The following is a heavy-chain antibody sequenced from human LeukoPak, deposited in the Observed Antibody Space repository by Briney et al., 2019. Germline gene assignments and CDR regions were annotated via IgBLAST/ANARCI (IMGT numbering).Heavy chain of an antibody. CDR2: LYSDGNT. J-gene: IGHJ4*02. CDR1: GFTVITND. Sequence: GGSLRLACAASGFTVITNDMTWVRQAPGKGLEWVSGLYSDGNTKYADSVQGRFTISRDNSKNTLYLEMNSLSPDDTAVYYCARGVEPLAANTLAYWGQGTLVTVSS. V-gene: IGHV3-53*01. D-gene: IGHD1-14*01. CDR3: ARGVEPLAANTLAY.